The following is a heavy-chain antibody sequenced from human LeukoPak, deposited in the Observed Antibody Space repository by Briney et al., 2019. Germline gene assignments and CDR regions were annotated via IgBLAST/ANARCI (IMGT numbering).Heavy chain of an antibody. CDR3: ASAGYYDSSGYYW. Sequence: SETLSLTCTVSGGSISSYYWSWIRRPPGKGLEWIGYIYYSGSTNYNPSLKSRVTISVDTSKNQFSLKLSSVTAADTAVYYCASAGYYDSSGYYWWGQGTLVTVSS. CDR2: IYYSGST. J-gene: IGHJ4*02. V-gene: IGHV4-59*01. CDR1: GGSISSYY. D-gene: IGHD3-22*01.